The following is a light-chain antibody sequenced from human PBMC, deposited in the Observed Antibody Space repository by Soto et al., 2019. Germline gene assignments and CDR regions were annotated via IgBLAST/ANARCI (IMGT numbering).Light chain of an antibody. Sequence: QSALTQPRSVSGSPGQSVTISCTGTSSDVGGYNYVSWYQQHPGKAPKRMIYDVTKRPSGVPDRFSGSKSGNTASLTLSALQSEDEADYYCCSYTGSYTLKVFGGGTKLTVL. J-gene: IGLJ3*02. V-gene: IGLV2-11*01. CDR1: SSDVGGYNY. CDR2: DVT. CDR3: CSYTGSYTLKV.